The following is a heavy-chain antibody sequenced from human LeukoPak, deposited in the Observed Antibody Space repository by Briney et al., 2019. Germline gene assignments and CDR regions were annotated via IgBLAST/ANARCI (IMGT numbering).Heavy chain of an antibody. CDR3: ARIPYDSSGYYPIFFDY. J-gene: IGHJ4*02. Sequence: SSETLSLTCTVSGGSISRYYWSWIRQPPGKGLEWIGYKDYSGSTNYNRSLKSRVTISVDTSKNQFSLKLSSVTAADTAVYYCARIPYDSSGYYPIFFDYWGQGTLVTVSS. CDR2: KDYSGST. V-gene: IGHV4-59*12. D-gene: IGHD3-22*01. CDR1: GGSISRYY.